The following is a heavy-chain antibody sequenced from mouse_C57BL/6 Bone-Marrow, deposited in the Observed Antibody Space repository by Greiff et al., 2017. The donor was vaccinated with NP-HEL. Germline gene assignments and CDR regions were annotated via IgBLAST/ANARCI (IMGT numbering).Heavy chain of an antibody. J-gene: IGHJ3*01. CDR1: GFTFSSYT. Sequence: EVQVVESGGGLVKPGGSLKLSCAASGFTFSSYTMSWVRQTPEKRLEWVATISGGGGNTYYPDSVKGRFTISRDNAKNTLYLQMSSLRSEDTALYYCARLTSWFAYWGQGTLVTVSA. V-gene: IGHV5-9*01. CDR2: ISGGGGNT. CDR3: ARLTSWFAY.